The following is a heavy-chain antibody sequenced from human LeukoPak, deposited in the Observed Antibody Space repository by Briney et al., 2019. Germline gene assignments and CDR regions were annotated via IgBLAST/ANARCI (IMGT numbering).Heavy chain of an antibody. CDR2: IYTSGST. CDR1: VGSISSGSYC. J-gene: IGHJ4*02. V-gene: IGHV4-61*02. CDR3: ARAHGDYSETDY. Sequence: PSETLSLTCTVSVGSISSGSYCWTWIRQPAGKGLEWIGRIYTSGSTNYNSSLKSRVTISVDTYKNQVSLKLSSVTAADTAVYYCARAHGDYSETDYWGQGTLVTVSS. D-gene: IGHD4-17*01.